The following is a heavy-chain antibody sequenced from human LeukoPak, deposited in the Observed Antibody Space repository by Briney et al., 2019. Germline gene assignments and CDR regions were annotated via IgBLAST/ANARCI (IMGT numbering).Heavy chain of an antibody. D-gene: IGHD3-22*01. CDR3: ARESYDSSGYYYGGGFYY. J-gene: IGHJ4*02. CDR2: IYSDAT. Sequence: GGSLSLSCAASGFTFSSYWIHWVRQAPGKGLVWVSRIYSDATYYADSVKGRFTISRDNAKNTLYLQMNSLRAEDTAVYYCARESYDSSGYYYGGGFYYWGQGTLVTVSS. CDR1: GFTFSSYW. V-gene: IGHV3-74*01.